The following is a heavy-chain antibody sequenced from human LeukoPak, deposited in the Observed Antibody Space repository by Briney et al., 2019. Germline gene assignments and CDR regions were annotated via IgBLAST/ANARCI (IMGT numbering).Heavy chain of an antibody. J-gene: IGHJ4*02. D-gene: IGHD5-12*01. V-gene: IGHV3-48*02. Sequence: QPGGSLRLSCAASGFTFSTYGMNWVRQAPGKGPEWVSYISISSDAIYYPDSVRGRFTISRDNAKNSLYLQMNSLRDEDTAVYYCARAMRSGYDYWGQGTLVTVSS. CDR3: ARAMRSGYDY. CDR2: ISISSDAI. CDR1: GFTFSTYG.